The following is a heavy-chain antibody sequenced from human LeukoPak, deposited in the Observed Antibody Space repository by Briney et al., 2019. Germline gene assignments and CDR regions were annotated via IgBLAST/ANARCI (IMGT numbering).Heavy chain of an antibody. Sequence: SETLSLTCTVSGGSISSYYWSWIRQPPGKGLEWIGYIYYSGSTNHNPSLKSRVTISVDTSKNQFSLKLSSVTAADTAVYYCAGHYYDSSGYFPHYYYYMDVWGKGTTVTVSS. J-gene: IGHJ6*03. CDR1: GGSISSYY. D-gene: IGHD3-22*01. V-gene: IGHV4-59*01. CDR3: AGHYYDSSGYFPHYYYYMDV. CDR2: IYYSGST.